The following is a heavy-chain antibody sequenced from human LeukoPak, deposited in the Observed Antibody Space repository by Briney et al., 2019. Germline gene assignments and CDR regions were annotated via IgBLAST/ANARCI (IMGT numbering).Heavy chain of an antibody. CDR1: GGTFSSYA. Sequence: GASVKVSCKASGGTFSSYAISWARQAPGQGLEWMGRIIPIFGIANYAQKFQGRVTITADKSTSTAYMELSSLRSEDTAVYYCGRLPPPYSSGWLDYWGQGTLVTVSS. V-gene: IGHV1-69*04. CDR2: IIPIFGIA. D-gene: IGHD6-19*01. CDR3: GRLPPPYSSGWLDY. J-gene: IGHJ4*02.